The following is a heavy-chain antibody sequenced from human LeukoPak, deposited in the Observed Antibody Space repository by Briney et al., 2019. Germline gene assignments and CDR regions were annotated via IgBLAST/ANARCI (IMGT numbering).Heavy chain of an antibody. CDR2: IYSGGST. D-gene: IGHD3-22*01. CDR3: ARDTYYYDSSGSANDY. Sequence: GGSLRLSCAASGFTVSSNYMSWVRQAPGKGLEWVSVIYSGGSTYHADSVKGRFTISRDNSKNTLYLQMNSLRAEDTAVYYCARDTYYYDSSGSANDYWGQGTLVTVSS. V-gene: IGHV3-66*01. J-gene: IGHJ4*02. CDR1: GFTVSSNY.